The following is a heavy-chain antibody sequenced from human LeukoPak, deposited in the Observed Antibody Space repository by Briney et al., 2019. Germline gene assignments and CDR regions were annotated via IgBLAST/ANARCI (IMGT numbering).Heavy chain of an antibody. V-gene: IGHV3-23*01. J-gene: IGHJ4*02. CDR2: ISGSGGST. D-gene: IGHD6-13*01. CDR3: AKDSSSWYYADY. CDR1: GFTFSSYS. Sequence: GGSLRLSCAASGFTFSSYSMNWVRQAPGKGLEWVSAISGSGGSTYYADSVKGRFTISRDNSKNTLYLQMNSLRAEDTAVYYCAKDSSSWYYADYWGQGTLVTVSS.